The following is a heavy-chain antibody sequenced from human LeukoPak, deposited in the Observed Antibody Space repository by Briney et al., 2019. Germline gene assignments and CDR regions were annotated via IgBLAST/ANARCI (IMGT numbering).Heavy chain of an antibody. CDR1: GGSINSYY. J-gene: IGHJ6*02. D-gene: IGHD1-14*01. CDR2: ISHSGST. CDR3: AAMRYGRDYYYGMDV. Sequence: SESLSLTCSVTGGSINSYYWSWIRQPPGKGLEWIGYISHSGSTDSNPSLKSRVTISLDTSKNQFSLKLTSVTAADTAVYYCAAMRYGRDYYYGMDVWGQGTTVTVSS. V-gene: IGHV4-59*01.